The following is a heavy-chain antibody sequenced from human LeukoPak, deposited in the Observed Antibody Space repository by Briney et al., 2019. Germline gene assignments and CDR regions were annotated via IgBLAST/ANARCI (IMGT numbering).Heavy chain of an antibody. Sequence: GGSLRLSCAASGFTFSSYGMHWVRQAPGKGLEWVAFIRYDGSNKYYADSVKGRFTISRDNSKNTLYLQMNSLRAEDTAVYYCAKDGSNWGGPNFDYWGQGTLVTVSS. D-gene: IGHD1-26*01. J-gene: IGHJ4*02. CDR2: IRYDGSNK. V-gene: IGHV3-30*02. CDR1: GFTFSSYG. CDR3: AKDGSNWGGPNFDY.